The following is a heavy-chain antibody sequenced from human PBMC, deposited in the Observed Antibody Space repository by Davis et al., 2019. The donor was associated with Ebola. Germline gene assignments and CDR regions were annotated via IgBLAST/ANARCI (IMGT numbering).Heavy chain of an antibody. J-gene: IGHJ4*02. V-gene: IGHV3-23*01. CDR2: ISGSGGST. CDR3: AKTPQATVREYYFDY. CDR1: GFTFSSYA. D-gene: IGHD4-17*01. Sequence: PGGSLRLSCAASGFTFSSYAMSWVRQAPGKGLEWVSAISGSGGSTYYADSVKGRFTISRDNSKNTLYLQMNSLRAEDTAVYYCAKTPQATVREYYFDYWGQGTLVTVFS.